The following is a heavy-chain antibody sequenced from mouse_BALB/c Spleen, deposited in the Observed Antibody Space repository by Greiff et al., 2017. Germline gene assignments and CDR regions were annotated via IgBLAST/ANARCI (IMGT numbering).Heavy chain of an antibody. CDR3: ALYGNYEYFDV. CDR1: GFNIKDTY. D-gene: IGHD2-1*01. J-gene: IGHJ1*01. CDR2: IDPANGNT. V-gene: IGHV14-3*02. Sequence: VQLQQSGAELVKPGASVKLSCTASGFNIKDTYMHWVKQRPEQGLEWIGRIDPANGNTKYDPKFQGKATITADTSSNTAYLQLSSLTSEDTAVYYCALYGNYEYFDVWGAGTTVTVAS.